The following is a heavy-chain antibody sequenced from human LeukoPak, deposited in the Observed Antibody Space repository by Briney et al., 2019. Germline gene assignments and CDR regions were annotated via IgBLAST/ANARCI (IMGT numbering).Heavy chain of an antibody. V-gene: IGHV4-59*01. Sequence: SETLSLTCTVSGGSISSYYWSWIRQPPGKGLEWIGHIYYSGSTNYNPSLKSRVTISVDTSKNQFSLKLSSVTAADTAVYYCARSRFGELLANTWGQGTLVTVSS. CDR3: ARSRFGELLANT. CDR2: IYYSGST. D-gene: IGHD3-10*01. CDR1: GGSISSYY. J-gene: IGHJ5*02.